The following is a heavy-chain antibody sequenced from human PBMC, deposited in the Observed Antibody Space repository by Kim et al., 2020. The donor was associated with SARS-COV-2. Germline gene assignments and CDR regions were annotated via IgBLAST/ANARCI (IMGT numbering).Heavy chain of an antibody. D-gene: IGHD3-10*01. V-gene: IGHV4-31*03. CDR3: ARDRNYGSGSYHYFDY. CDR2: IYYSGST. CDR1: GGSISSGGYY. Sequence: SETLSLTCTVSGGSISSGGYYWSWIRQHPGKGLEWIGYIYYSGSTYYNPSLKSRVTISVDTSKNQFSLKLSSVTAADTAVYYCARDRNYGSGSYHYFDYWGQGTLVTVSS. J-gene: IGHJ4*02.